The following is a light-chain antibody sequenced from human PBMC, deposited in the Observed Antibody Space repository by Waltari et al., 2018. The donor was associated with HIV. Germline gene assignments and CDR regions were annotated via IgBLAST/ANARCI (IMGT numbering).Light chain of an antibody. CDR2: DNN. CDR1: SSNIGNNY. V-gene: IGLV1-51*01. J-gene: IGLJ2*01. CDR3: GTWDSSLSAE. Sequence: QSVLPQPPSVSAAPGPKVPISCSGSSSNIGNNYVSWYQQLPGTAPKLLIYDNNKRPSGIPDRFSGSKSGTSATLGITGLQTGDEADYYCGTWDSSLSAEFGGGTKLTVL.